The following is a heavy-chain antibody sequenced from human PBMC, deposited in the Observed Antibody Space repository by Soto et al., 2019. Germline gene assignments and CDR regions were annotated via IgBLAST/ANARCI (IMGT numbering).Heavy chain of an antibody. CDR1: GFTFSRYW. CDR3: SIIRLHLFHF. D-gene: IGHD4-4*01. J-gene: IGHJ4*02. V-gene: IGHV3-74*01. CDR2: INSDGSST. Sequence: PGGALRLFCAASGFTFSRYWLHWVRQAPGKGLVWVSRINSDGSSTNYADSVKGRFTISRDNAKNTLYLQMNSLRAEDTAVYYCSIIRLHLFHFCVQGTLVTVSS.